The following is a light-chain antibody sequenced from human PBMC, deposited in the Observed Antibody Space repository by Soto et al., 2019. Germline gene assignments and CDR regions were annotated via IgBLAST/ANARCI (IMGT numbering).Light chain of an antibody. J-gene: IGKJ4*01. V-gene: IGKV3-11*01. CDR2: DVF. CDR3: QHRSNWPWLT. CDR1: QSVNNY. Sequence: EIVLTQSPATLSLSPGERATLSCRASQSVNNYLAWYQQKPGQAPRLLIYDVFNRATGIPARFSGSGSGTDFTLTISSLEPEDFAGYYCQHRSNWPWLTFGGGTRVEIK.